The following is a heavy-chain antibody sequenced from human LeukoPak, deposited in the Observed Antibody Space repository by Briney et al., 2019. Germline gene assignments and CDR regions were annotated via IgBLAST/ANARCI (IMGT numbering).Heavy chain of an antibody. CDR3: ARAGRRGSSGYVLN. D-gene: IGHD5-12*01. V-gene: IGHV4-59*01. J-gene: IGHJ4*02. Sequence: SETLSLTCTVSGGSTTTNYWSWIRQPPGKGLEWIGYIFSSGSINYNPSLKSRLTISIDTSKNQFSLNLTSVTAADTAVYYCARAGRRGSSGYVLNWGQGTLVTVSS. CDR1: GGSTTTNY. CDR2: IFSSGSI.